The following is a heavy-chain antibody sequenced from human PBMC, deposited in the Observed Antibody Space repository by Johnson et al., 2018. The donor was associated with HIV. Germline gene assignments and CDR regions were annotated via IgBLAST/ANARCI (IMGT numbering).Heavy chain of an antibody. J-gene: IGHJ3*01. CDR1: GFTFSNYV. CDR3: AKTPGDDWYYSEGSDAFDV. CDR2: ISSDGSNK. Sequence: QVQLVESGGGVVQPGRSLRLSCAASGFTFSNYVIHWVRQSPGKGLEWVAVISSDGSNKYYVASVKGRLTISRDNSENTLYLQMNSLRPEDTAVYYCAKTPGDDWYYSEGSDAFDVWGQGTLVTVSS. D-gene: IGHD2-21*02. V-gene: IGHV3-30*18.